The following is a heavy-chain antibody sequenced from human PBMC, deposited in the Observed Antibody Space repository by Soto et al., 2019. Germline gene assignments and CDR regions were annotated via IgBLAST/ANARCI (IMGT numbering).Heavy chain of an antibody. J-gene: IGHJ4*02. CDR1: GDSINNYY. Sequence: SETLSLTCTVSGDSINNYYWSWMRLPAGKGLEWIGCIYSNGNTYYNPSLKSRVSMSVDTSKNQFSLILKTVTAADTAVYYCARGGAVATTAHFDHWGQGTLVTVSS. CDR3: ARGGAVATTAHFDH. V-gene: IGHV4-4*07. CDR2: IYSNGNT. D-gene: IGHD5-12*01.